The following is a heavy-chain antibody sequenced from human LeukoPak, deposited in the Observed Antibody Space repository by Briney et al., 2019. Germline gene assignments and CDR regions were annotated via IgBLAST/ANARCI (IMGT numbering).Heavy chain of an antibody. D-gene: IGHD3-10*01. Sequence: SETLSLTCIVSGVSVRSDTHYWGWIRQTAGKGLEWIGRINANGKANYNPSLTSRVTMSVDTAKNQFFLNLRSVTTADSAVYYCARDKGGSGSYRVDYWGQGTLVTVSS. CDR3: ARDKGGSGSYRVDY. J-gene: IGHJ4*02. CDR1: GVSVRSDTHY. V-gene: IGHV4-61*02. CDR2: INANGKA.